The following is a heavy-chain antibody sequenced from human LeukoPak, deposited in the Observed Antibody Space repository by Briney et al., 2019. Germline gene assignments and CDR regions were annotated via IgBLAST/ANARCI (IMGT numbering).Heavy chain of an antibody. D-gene: IGHD3-9*01. V-gene: IGHV3-30*04. CDR1: GFTFSSYA. CDR2: ISYDGSNK. CDR3: AIHFDYSSRYYMDV. Sequence: GRSLRLSCAASGFTFSSYAMHWVRQAPGKGLEWVAVISYDGSNKYYADSVKGRFTISRDESKNTLSLQMNSLRAEDTAVYYCAIHFDYSSRYYMDVWGKGTTVTVSS. J-gene: IGHJ6*03.